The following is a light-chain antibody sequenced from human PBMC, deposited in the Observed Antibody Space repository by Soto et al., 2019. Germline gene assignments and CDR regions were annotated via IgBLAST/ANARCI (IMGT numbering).Light chain of an antibody. CDR1: SSNIGSHT. J-gene: IGLJ2*01. V-gene: IGLV1-44*01. Sequence: QSVLTQPPSASGTPGQTIAISCSGGSSNIGSHTVNWYQQLPGTAPRLLIYSNTQRPSGVPDRFSGSKSGTSASLAISGLPSEYDGDYYCAAWDDSLNGVVFGGGTKLTVL. CDR3: AAWDDSLNGVV. CDR2: SNT.